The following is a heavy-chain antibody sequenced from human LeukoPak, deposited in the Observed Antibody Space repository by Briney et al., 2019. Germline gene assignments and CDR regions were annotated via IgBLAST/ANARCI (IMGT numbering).Heavy chain of an antibody. V-gene: IGHV3-23*01. CDR2: ISGSGDT. D-gene: IGHD2-15*01. J-gene: IGHJ5*02. CDR1: GFTFSIYG. CDR3: AKDLWGYCSGGSCYPWFDP. Sequence: GGSLRLSCAASGFTFSIYGMNWVRQAPGKGLEWVSGISGSGDTYYADSVKGRFTISRDISKNTLYLQMNSLRAEDTAVYYCAKDLWGYCSGGSCYPWFDPWGQGTVVTVSS.